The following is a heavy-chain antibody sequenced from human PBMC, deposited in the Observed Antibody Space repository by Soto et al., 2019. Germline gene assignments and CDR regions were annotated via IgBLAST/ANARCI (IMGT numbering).Heavy chain of an antibody. CDR2: INPNSGGT. Sequence: PSVKVSCKASGYTFTGYYMHWVRQAPGQGLEWMGWINPNSGGTNYAQKFQGRVTMTRDTSISTAYMELSRLRSDDTAVYYCARDYDSSGYYPTNSNWFDPWGQGTLVTVSS. D-gene: IGHD3-22*01. V-gene: IGHV1-2*02. CDR3: ARDYDSSGYYPTNSNWFDP. CDR1: GYTFTGYY. J-gene: IGHJ5*02.